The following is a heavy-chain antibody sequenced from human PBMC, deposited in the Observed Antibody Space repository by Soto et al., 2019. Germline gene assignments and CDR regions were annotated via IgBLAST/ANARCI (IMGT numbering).Heavy chain of an antibody. Sequence: SETLSLTCTVSGGSISGSSYYWGWIRQPPGKGLEWIGSIHYTETTYYNPSLKSRVTISLDTSKNQFSLKLSSVTAADTAVYYCARDRAAMVRGVIRYYGMDVWGQGTTVTVSS. J-gene: IGHJ6*02. D-gene: IGHD3-10*01. CDR1: GGSISGSSYY. CDR3: ARDRAAMVRGVIRYYGMDV. CDR2: IHYTETT. V-gene: IGHV4-39*07.